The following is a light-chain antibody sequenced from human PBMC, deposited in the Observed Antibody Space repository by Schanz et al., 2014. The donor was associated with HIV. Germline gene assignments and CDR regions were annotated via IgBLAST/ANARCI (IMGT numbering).Light chain of an antibody. CDR1: HSVSNY. CDR3: HHRSSWPYT. Sequence: EIVLTQSPATLSLSPGERATLSCRASHSVSNYLAWYQQKPGQVPRLLIYEASKRATGIPARFSGSGSGTDFTLTISSLEPEDFAVYYCHHRSSWPYTFGQGTKVEIK. V-gene: IGKV3-11*01. J-gene: IGKJ1*01. CDR2: EAS.